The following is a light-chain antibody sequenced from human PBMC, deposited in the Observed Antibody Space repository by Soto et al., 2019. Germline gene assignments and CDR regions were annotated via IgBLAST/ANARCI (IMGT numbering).Light chain of an antibody. V-gene: IGKV3-11*01. J-gene: IGKJ4*01. CDR2: DAS. CDR3: ELRSNWPPLLT. Sequence: VLMSSPAPLCLYRREGATLSCTGSRSVISYLAWYQQKPGQAPKLLIYDASNRATGIPARFSGSGSGTDFTLTIRSIVPEDLAVYNCELRSNWPPLLTLGGGTEVDIK. CDR1: RSVISY.